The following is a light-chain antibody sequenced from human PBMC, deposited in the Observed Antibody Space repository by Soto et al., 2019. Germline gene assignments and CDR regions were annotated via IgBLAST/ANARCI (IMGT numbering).Light chain of an antibody. J-gene: IGKJ1*01. V-gene: IGKV3-20*01. Sequence: EIVLTQSPGTLSFSPGGRANLSCSASQSVKNNYSAWYQQKPGQAPRLLIYGEYSRATGITDRFSGSGSGTDFTLTIARLEPEDFAVYYCQQYGTLHRTFGKGTKVDLK. CDR3: QQYGTLHRT. CDR1: QSVKNNY. CDR2: GEY.